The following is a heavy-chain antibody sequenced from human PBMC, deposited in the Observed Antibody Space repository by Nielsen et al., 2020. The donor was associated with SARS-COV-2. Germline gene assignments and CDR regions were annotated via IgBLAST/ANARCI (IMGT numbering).Heavy chain of an antibody. D-gene: IGHD3-10*01. CDR3: AKVTGSWDYYGMDV. J-gene: IGHJ6*02. Sequence: GGSLRLSCAASGFTFSSYWMSWVRQAPGKGLEWVANIKQDGSEKYYVDSVKGRFTISRDNAKNSLYLQMNSLRAEDTALYYCAKVTGSWDYYGMDVWGQGTTVTVSS. V-gene: IGHV3-7*03. CDR2: IKQDGSEK. CDR1: GFTFSSYW.